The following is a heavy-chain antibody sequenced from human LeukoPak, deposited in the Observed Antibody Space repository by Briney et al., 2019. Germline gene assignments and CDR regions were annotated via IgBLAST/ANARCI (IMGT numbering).Heavy chain of an antibody. CDR3: ARGMGYSYGHPQGAFDI. D-gene: IGHD5-18*01. CDR1: GYTFTSYG. CDR2: IRVYNGDT. V-gene: IGHV1-18*01. Sequence: ASVKVSCKASGYTFTSYGISWVRQAPGQGLEWMGWIRVYNGDTNYAQKLQGRVTMTTDTSTSTAYMELRSLRSEDTAVYYCARGMGYSYGHPQGAFDIWGQGTMVTVSS. J-gene: IGHJ3*02.